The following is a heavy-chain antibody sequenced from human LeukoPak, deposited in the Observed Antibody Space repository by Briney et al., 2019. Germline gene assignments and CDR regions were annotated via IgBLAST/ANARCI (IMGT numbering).Heavy chain of an antibody. J-gene: IGHJ4*02. V-gene: IGHV1-2*02. CDR2: INPNSGGT. D-gene: IGHD3-22*01. CDR1: GYTFTGYY. CDR3: ARAWAHYYDSPDY. Sequence: ASVKVSCKAYGYTFTGYYMHWLRQAPGQGLEWMGWINPNSGGTNYAQKFQGRVTMTRDTSISTAYMELSRLRSDDTAVYYCARAWAHYYDSPDYWGQGTLVTVSS.